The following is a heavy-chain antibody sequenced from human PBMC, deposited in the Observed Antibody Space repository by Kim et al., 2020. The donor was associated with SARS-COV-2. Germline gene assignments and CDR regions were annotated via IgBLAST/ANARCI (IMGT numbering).Heavy chain of an antibody. V-gene: IGHV3-48*02. CDR3: ATLSRGTNWGVQRNAYLDL. CDR2: ITGDTNTI. CDR1: GFIFSTYS. D-gene: IGHD7-27*01. J-gene: IGHJ2*01. Sequence: GGSLRLSCVASGFIFSTYSMNWVRQAPGKGLEWVSFITGDTNTIYYADSVKGRVTISRDNAKNSLYLQMDSLRDEDTAVYYCATLSRGTNWGVQRNAYLDLWGRGTLVTVS.